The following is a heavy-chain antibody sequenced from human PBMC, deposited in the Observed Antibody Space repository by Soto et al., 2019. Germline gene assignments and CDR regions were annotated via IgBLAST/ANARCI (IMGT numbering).Heavy chain of an antibody. V-gene: IGHV5-51*01. Sequence: GESLKISCKASGYNFGAYWLGWVRQMPGRGPEWMGIIFPGDSDTRYSPSFQGQVTISADKSISAVYLQWRSLLASDTATYSSASGGFNGPPSYYREQESRVTVCS. CDR2: IFPGDSDT. J-gene: IGHJ4*01. D-gene: IGHD2-8*01. CDR1: GYNFGAYW. CDR3: ASGGFNGPPSYY.